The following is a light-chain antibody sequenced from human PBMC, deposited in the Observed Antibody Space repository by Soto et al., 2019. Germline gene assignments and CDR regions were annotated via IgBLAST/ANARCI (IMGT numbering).Light chain of an antibody. CDR1: QSVFHNSDNKNY. CDR2: WAS. Sequence: DIVMTQSPDSLAVSLGERATINCKSSQSVFHNSDNKNYLAWYQQKPGQPPKLLIYWASTRDSGVPDRFSGSGSGADFTHTISSLQAEDVAVYYCQQYYTTLTFGGGTKVEIK. J-gene: IGKJ4*01. V-gene: IGKV4-1*01. CDR3: QQYYTTLT.